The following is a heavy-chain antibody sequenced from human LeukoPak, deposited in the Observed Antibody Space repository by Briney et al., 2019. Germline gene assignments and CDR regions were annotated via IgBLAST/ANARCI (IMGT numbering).Heavy chain of an antibody. CDR3: ARSGGIYADY. V-gene: IGHV3-48*03. J-gene: IGHJ4*02. Sequence: PGGSLRLSCAASGFTSSGFEMNWGRQAPGKGLEWVSYISSSSNTIYYANSVKGRFTISRDNAKNSLSLQMNSLRAEDTAVYYCARSGGIYADYWGQGTLVTVSS. D-gene: IGHD1-26*01. CDR1: GFTSSGFE. CDR2: ISSSSNTI.